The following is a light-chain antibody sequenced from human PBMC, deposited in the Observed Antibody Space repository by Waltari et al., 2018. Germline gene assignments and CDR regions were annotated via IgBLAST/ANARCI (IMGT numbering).Light chain of an antibody. CDR2: AAS. Sequence: DIQMTQSPSSLSASVGDRVTITCRASQSISSYLNWYQQKPGKAPKLLIYAASSLQSGVPSRFSASGSGTDFTLTISSLQPEDFATYYCQQSYSTHPWTFGQGTKVEIK. CDR3: QQSYSTHPWT. J-gene: IGKJ1*01. CDR1: QSISSY. V-gene: IGKV1-39*01.